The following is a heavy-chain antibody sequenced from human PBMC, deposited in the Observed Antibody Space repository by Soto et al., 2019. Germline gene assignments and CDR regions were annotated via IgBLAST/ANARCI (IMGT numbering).Heavy chain of an antibody. Sequence: EVQLVESGGGLVKPGGSLRLSCAASGFTFSSYSMNWVRQAPGKGLEWVSSISSSSSYIYYADSVKGRFTISRDNAKKCMYLQMNSLRAEDTAVYYCARDQPGYSYGYGLGYWGQGTLVTVSS. J-gene: IGHJ4*02. D-gene: IGHD5-18*01. CDR2: ISSSSSYI. V-gene: IGHV3-21*01. CDR1: GFTFSSYS. CDR3: ARDQPGYSYGYGLGY.